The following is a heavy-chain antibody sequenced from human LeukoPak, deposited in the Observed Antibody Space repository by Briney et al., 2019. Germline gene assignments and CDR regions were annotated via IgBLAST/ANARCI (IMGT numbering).Heavy chain of an antibody. Sequence: SETLSLTCTVSGGSIRSYYWSWIRQPAEKGLEWIGRIYISGSTNYNPSLKSRVTMSLDTSKNQFSLKLSSVTAADTAMYYCARAPEFSSGWLLDYWGQGTLVTVSS. V-gene: IGHV4-4*07. CDR1: GGSIRSYY. J-gene: IGHJ4*02. CDR3: ARAPEFSSGWLLDY. CDR2: IYISGST. D-gene: IGHD6-19*01.